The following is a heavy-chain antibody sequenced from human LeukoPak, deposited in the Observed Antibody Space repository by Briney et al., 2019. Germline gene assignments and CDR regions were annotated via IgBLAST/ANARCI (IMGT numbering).Heavy chain of an antibody. CDR3: ARDRGGSYGDLGLDY. J-gene: IGHJ4*02. V-gene: IGHV4-59*01. CDR2: IYYSGST. D-gene: IGHD5-18*01. CDR1: GGSISSYY. Sequence: SETLSLTCTVSGGSISSYYWSWIRQPPGKGLEWIGYIYYSGSTNYNPSLKSRVTISVDTSKNQFSLKLSSVTAADTAVYYCARDRGGSYGDLGLDYWGQGTLVTVSS.